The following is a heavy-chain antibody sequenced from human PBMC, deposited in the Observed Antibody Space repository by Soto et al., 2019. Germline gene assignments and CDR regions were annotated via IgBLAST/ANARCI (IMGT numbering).Heavy chain of an antibody. CDR3: AIDLRNGPQLDY. CDR1: GFTFSSYA. CDR2: ISYDGSNK. Sequence: QVQLVESGGGVVQPGRSLRLSCAASGFTFSSYAMHWVRQAPGKGLEWVAVISYDGSNKYYADSVKGRFTISRDNSKNTLYLQMNSLRAEDTAVYYCAIDLRNGPQLDYWGQGTLVTVSS. D-gene: IGHD3-3*01. J-gene: IGHJ4*02. V-gene: IGHV3-30-3*01.